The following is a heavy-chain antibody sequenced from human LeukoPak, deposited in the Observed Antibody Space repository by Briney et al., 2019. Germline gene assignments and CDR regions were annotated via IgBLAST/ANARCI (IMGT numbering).Heavy chain of an antibody. J-gene: IGHJ6*03. D-gene: IGHD1-26*01. V-gene: IGHV4-39*01. CDR1: GFTFSSYA. CDR3: ARHNSGSYFYYYYYYMDV. CDR2: IYYSGST. Sequence: PGGSLRLSCAASGFTFSSYAMSWVRQAPGKGLEWIGSIYYSGSTYYNPSLKSRVTISVDTSKNQFSLKLSSVTAADTAVYYCARHNSGSYFYYYYYYMDVWGKGTTVTISS.